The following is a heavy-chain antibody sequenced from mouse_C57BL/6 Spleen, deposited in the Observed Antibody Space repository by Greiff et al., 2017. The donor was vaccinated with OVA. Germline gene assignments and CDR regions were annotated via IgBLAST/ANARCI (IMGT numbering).Heavy chain of an antibody. V-gene: IGHV1-50*01. CDR2: IDPSDSYT. CDR1: GYTFTSYW. Sequence: VQLQQPGAELVKPGASVQLSCKASGYTFTSYWMQWVKQRPGQGLEWIGEIDPSDSYTNYNQKFKGKATLTVDTSSSTAYMQHSSLTSEDSAVYYCARPRYGNYSAWFAYWGKGTLVTVSA. D-gene: IGHD2-1*01. J-gene: IGHJ3*01. CDR3: ARPRYGNYSAWFAY.